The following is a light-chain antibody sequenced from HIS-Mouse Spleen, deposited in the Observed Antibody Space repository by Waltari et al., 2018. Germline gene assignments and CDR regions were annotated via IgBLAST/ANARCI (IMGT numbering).Light chain of an antibody. CDR2: LNSDGSH. CDR1: SGHTSYA. J-gene: IGLJ3*02. CDR3: QTWGTSIWV. Sequence: QLVLTQSPSASASLGASVKLTCTRSSGHTSYAIACHPQQPEKGPRYLMKLNSDGSHSKGDGIPDRFSGSSSGAERYLTISSLQSEDEADYYCQTWGTSIWVFGGGTKLTVL. V-gene: IGLV4-69*01.